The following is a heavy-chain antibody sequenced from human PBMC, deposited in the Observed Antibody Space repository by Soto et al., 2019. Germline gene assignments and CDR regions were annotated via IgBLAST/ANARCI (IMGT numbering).Heavy chain of an antibody. V-gene: IGHV3-53*04. CDR1: GFTVSSNY. CDR3: ASSYSGYDWGYYYYYYMDV. CDR2: IYSGGST. Sequence: GGSLRLSCAASGFTVSSNYMSWVRQAPGKGLEWVSVIYSGGSTYYADSVKGRFTISRHNSKNTLYLQMNSLRAEDTAVYYCASSYSGYDWGYYYYYYMDVWGKGTTVTVSS. D-gene: IGHD5-12*01. J-gene: IGHJ6*03.